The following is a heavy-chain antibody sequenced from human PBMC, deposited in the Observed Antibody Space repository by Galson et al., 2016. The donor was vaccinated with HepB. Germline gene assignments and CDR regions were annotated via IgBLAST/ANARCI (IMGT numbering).Heavy chain of an antibody. V-gene: IGHV3-7*01. J-gene: IGHJ1*01. Sequence: SLRLSCAGSGLTFSNYWMNWVRQTPGKGLEWVANIDPDGIVKTYVDSVMGRFTVSRDNAKNSLYLQMNRLAAEDTALYYCAGWGSTNVWCQGSLVTVSS. CDR3: AGWGSTNV. D-gene: IGHD3-16*01. CDR2: IDPDGIVK. CDR1: GLTFSNYW.